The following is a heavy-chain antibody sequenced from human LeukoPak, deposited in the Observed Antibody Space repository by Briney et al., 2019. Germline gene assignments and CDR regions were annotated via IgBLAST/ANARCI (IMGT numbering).Heavy chain of an antibody. CDR1: GFTFSSYS. Sequence: GGSLRLSCAASGFTFSSYSMNWVRQAPGKGLEWVSSISSSGSYIYYADSVKGRFTISRDNAKNSLYLQMNSLRAEDTAVYYCASYCTNGVCLFYWGQGTLVTVSS. CDR3: ASYCTNGVCLFY. J-gene: IGHJ4*02. CDR2: ISSSGSYI. V-gene: IGHV3-21*01. D-gene: IGHD2-8*01.